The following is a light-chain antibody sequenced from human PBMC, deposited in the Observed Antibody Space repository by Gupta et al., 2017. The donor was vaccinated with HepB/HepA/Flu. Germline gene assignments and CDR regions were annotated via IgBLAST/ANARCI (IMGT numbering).Light chain of an antibody. CDR2: NND. V-gene: IGLV1-44*01. CDR3: AAWDDSLNGHVL. CDR1: DSNIGDNT. J-gene: IGLJ2*01. Sequence: HSVLPQPPSASETPGQRVTISCSGSDSNIGDNTVNWYQQLPGTAPKLLIYNNDERPSGVPDRFSGSKSGTSASLVINGLQSEDEADYYCAAWDDSLNGHVLFGGGTKVTVL.